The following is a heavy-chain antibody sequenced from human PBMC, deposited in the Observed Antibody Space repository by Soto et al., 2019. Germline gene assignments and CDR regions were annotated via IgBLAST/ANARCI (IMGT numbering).Heavy chain of an antibody. Sequence: QVQLVQSGAEVKKPGPSVKVSCKAPGYTFTSYGISWVRQAPGQGLEWRGWISAYNGNTNYAQKLQGRVTMTTNTSTSTAYMELRSLRSDDTAVYYCARDLLVLWGVTKVTTDSPCDYWGQGTLVTVSS. CDR3: ARDLLVLWGVTKVTTDSPCDY. CDR2: ISAYNGNT. V-gene: IGHV1-18*01. CDR1: GYTFTSYG. J-gene: IGHJ4*02. D-gene: IGHD4-17*01.